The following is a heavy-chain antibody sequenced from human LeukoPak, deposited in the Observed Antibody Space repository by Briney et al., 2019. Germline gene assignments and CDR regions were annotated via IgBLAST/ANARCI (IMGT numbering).Heavy chain of an antibody. Sequence: GGSLRLSCAASGFAFSTYSMNWVRQAPGKGLEWVSYISSSRGTIYYADSVKGRFTISRDNAKNSLYLQMNSLRDEDTAVYYCARGYSYGYSLDYWGQGTLVTVSS. CDR1: GFAFSTYS. D-gene: IGHD5-18*01. V-gene: IGHV3-48*02. CDR2: ISSSRGTI. CDR3: ARGYSYGYSLDY. J-gene: IGHJ4*02.